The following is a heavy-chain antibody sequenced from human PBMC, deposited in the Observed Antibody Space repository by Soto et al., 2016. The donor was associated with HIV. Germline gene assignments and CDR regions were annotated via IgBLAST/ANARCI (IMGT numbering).Heavy chain of an antibody. CDR3: ARGWGAFTVTYGEDAFVY. CDR1: GFSFDDHG. J-gene: IGHJ3*02. D-gene: IGHD4-17*01. CDR2: INWKGDSR. V-gene: IGHV3-20*04. Sequence: EVQLVESGGGVVRPGGSLRLSCAASGFSFDDHGMSWVRQAPGKGLEWVSGINWKGDSRGYADSVKGRFTISRDDANNALYLQMNSLRAEDTAFYYCARGWGAFTVTYGEDAFVYLGPRDNGHRLF.